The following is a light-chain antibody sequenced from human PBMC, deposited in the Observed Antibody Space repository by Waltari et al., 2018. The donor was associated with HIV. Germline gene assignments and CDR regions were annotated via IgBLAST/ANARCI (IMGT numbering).Light chain of an antibody. CDR1: SSDVGSYNL. J-gene: IGLJ1*01. V-gene: IGLV2-23*02. CDR2: EVS. Sequence: QSALTQPASVSGSPGQSITISCTGTSSDVGSYNLVSWYQQHPGKAPKLMIYEVSKRPSGVCNRFSGSKSGNMASLTISGLQAEDEADYYCCSYVGWSTILYVFGTGTKVTVL. CDR3: CSYVGWSTILYV.